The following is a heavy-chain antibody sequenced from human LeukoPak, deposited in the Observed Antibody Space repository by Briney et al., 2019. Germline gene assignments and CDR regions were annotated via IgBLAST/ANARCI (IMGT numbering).Heavy chain of an antibody. D-gene: IGHD3-22*01. CDR2: IWYDGSNK. J-gene: IGHJ3*02. CDR3: ARGGRGSAAVVAPRSFDI. CDR1: GFTFSSYG. Sequence: GGSLRLSCAASGFTFSSYGMHWVRQAPGKGLEWVAVIWYDGSNKYYADSVKGRFTISRDNSKNTLYLQMNSLRAEDSALYYCARGGRGSAAVVAPRSFDIWGQGTMVTVSS. V-gene: IGHV3-33*01.